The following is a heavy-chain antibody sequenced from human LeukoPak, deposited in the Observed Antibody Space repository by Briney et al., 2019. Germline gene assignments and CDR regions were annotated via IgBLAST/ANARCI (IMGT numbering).Heavy chain of an antibody. D-gene: IGHD3-22*01. CDR3: ARPSYDSSGYYRFDY. Sequence: GRSLRLSCAASGFTFSSYAMHWVRQAPGKGLGWVAVISYDGSNKYYADSVKGRFTISRDNSKNTLYLQMSSLRAEDTAVYYCARPSYDSSGYYRFDYWGQGTLVTVSS. V-gene: IGHV3-30-3*01. CDR2: ISYDGSNK. CDR1: GFTFSSYA. J-gene: IGHJ4*02.